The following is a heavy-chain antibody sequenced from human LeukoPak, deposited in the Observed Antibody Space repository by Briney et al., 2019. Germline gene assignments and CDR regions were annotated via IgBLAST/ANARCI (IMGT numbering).Heavy chain of an antibody. J-gene: IGHJ4*02. V-gene: IGHV3-7*04. D-gene: IGHD3/OR15-3a*01. Sequence: GGSLRLSCAASGFTFSKFWMSWVRQAPGKGLEWVANIHPEGNEKYHVDSVKGRFTISRDNTKNLLHLEMDSVRVEDTAVYYCARGDDFSGDYWGQGTLVTVSS. CDR3: ARGDDFSGDY. CDR2: IHPEGNEK. CDR1: GFTFSKFW.